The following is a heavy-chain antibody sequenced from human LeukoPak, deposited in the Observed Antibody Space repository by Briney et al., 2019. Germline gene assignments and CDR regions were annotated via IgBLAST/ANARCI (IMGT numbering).Heavy chain of an antibody. CDR2: IRYDGSNK. CDR1: GFTFSSYG. CDR3: AEVEAEWDGFDY. Sequence: PGGSLRLSCAASGFTFSSYGMHWVRQAPGKGLEWVAFIRYDGSNKYYADSVKGRFTISRDNSKNTLYLQMNSLRAEDTAVYYCAEVEAEWDGFDYWGQGTLVTVSS. J-gene: IGHJ4*02. D-gene: IGHD1-26*01. V-gene: IGHV3-30*02.